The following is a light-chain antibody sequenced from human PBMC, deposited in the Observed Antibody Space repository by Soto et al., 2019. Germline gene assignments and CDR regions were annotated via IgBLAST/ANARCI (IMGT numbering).Light chain of an antibody. CDR1: SSNIGGNT. Sequence: QSVLTQPPSASGTPGQRVTISCSEGSSNIGGNTVNWYQQLPGTAPKLLIYSNNQRPSGVPDRFSGSKSGTSAPLAISGLQSEDEADYYCAAWDDSLNGYVFGTGTKVTVL. CDR2: SNN. V-gene: IGLV1-44*01. CDR3: AAWDDSLNGYV. J-gene: IGLJ1*01.